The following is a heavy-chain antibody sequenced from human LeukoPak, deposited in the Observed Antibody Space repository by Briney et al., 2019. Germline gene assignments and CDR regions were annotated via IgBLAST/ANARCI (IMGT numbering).Heavy chain of an antibody. Sequence: SVKVSCKASGGTFSSYAISWVRQAPGQGLEWMGRIIPILGIANYAQKFQGRVMITADKSTSTAYMELSSLRSEDTAVYYCARNYYDSSGYSIDAFDIWGQGTMVTVSS. V-gene: IGHV1-69*04. CDR3: ARNYYDSSGYSIDAFDI. CDR2: IIPILGIA. D-gene: IGHD3-22*01. J-gene: IGHJ3*02. CDR1: GGTFSSYA.